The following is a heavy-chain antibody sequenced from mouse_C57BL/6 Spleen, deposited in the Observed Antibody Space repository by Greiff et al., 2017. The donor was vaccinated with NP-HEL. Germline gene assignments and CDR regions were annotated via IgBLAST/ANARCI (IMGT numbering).Heavy chain of an antibody. V-gene: IGHV1-59*01. CDR3: ARRITTVVAGEVDY. D-gene: IGHD1-1*01. Sequence: VQLQQPGAELVRPGTSVKLSCKASGYTFTSYWMHWVKQRPGQGLEWIGVIDPSDSYTNYNQKFKGKATLTVDTSSSTAYMQLSSLTSEDSAVYYCARRITTVVAGEVDYWGQGTTLTVSS. CDR1: GYTFTSYW. J-gene: IGHJ2*01. CDR2: IDPSDSYT.